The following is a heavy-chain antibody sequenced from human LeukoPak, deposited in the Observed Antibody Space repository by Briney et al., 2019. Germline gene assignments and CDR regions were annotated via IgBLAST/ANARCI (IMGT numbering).Heavy chain of an antibody. CDR3: ARVPVYYYGMDV. CDR2: IYSGGST. V-gene: IGHV3-66*01. CDR1: GFTVSSNY. Sequence: GGSLRLSCAASGFTVSSNYMSWVRQAPGKGLEWVSVIYSGGSTYYADSVKGRFTISRDNSKNTLYLQMNSLRAEDTAVYYCARVPVYYYGMDVWGQGTTVTVSS. J-gene: IGHJ6*02.